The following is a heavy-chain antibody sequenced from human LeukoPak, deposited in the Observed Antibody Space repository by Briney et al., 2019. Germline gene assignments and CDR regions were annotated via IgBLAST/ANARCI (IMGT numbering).Heavy chain of an antibody. V-gene: IGHV4-59*01. J-gene: IGHJ3*02. CDR2: IYYSWCT. Sequence: SETLSLTCTVSGGSISSYYWSWIRPPPGRGLEGMGYIYYSWCTNYNPHLKSRVPIYVDRPQNQFLLKLSSVTAADTAVYYWAGGEDASDAFDIWGQGTMVTVSS. CDR3: AGGEDASDAFDI. CDR1: GGSISSYY.